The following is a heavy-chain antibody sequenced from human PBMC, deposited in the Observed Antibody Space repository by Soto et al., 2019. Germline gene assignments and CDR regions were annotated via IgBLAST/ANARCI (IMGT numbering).Heavy chain of an antibody. J-gene: IGHJ4*02. D-gene: IGHD3-3*01. CDR1: GFTLSGYA. CDR2: ISGSGGNT. Sequence: EVQLLESGGTVVQPGGSLRLSCVASGFTLSGYAMSWVRQAPGKGLEWVSAISGSGGNTYSADSVKGRFTVSRVNSKNWLYLQMNSLGAEDTALYYCARGIKKYQPAYEFWSGTFFDYLGQGTLVTVSS. V-gene: IGHV3-23*01. CDR3: ARGIKKYQPAYEFWSGTFFDY.